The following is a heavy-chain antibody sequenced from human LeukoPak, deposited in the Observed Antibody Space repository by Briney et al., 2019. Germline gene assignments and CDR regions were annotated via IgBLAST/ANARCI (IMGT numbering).Heavy chain of an antibody. D-gene: IGHD6-13*01. CDR2: ISGSGGST. J-gene: IGHJ1*01. V-gene: IGHV3-23*01. CDR1: GFTVSTNY. CDR3: AKGRSSWYLTEYFQH. Sequence: PGGSLRLSCAASGFTVSTNYMSWVRQAPGKGLEWVSAISGSGGSTYYADSVKGRFTISRDNSKNTLYLQMSSLRAEDTAVYYCAKGRSSWYLTEYFQHWGQGTLVTVSS.